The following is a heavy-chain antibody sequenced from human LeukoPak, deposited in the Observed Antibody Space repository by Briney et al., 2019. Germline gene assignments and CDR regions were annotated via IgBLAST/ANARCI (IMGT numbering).Heavy chain of an antibody. Sequence: PGGSLRLSCAASGFTFSSYSMNWVRQAPGKGLEWVSSISSSSSYIYYADSVKGRFTISRDNAKNSLYLQMNSLRAEDTAVYYCARDSPDEYYFDYWGQGTLVTVSS. D-gene: IGHD5-24*01. V-gene: IGHV3-21*01. CDR3: ARDSPDEYYFDY. J-gene: IGHJ4*02. CDR2: ISSSSSYI. CDR1: GFTFSSYS.